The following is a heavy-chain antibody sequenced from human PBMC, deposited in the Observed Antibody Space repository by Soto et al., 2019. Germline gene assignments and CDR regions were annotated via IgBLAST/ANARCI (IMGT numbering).Heavy chain of an antibody. CDR1: GFSFTNAW. CDR2: VKSKSDGGTA. V-gene: IGHV3-15*07. Sequence: GVLRLSCAASGFSFTNAWMNWVRQAPGKGLEWVGRVKSKSDGGTADYAAPVKGRFTVSRDDSRNTLYLQMNSLKSEDTAVYYCTDGMDVWGQGTTVTVSS. J-gene: IGHJ6*02. CDR3: TDGMDV.